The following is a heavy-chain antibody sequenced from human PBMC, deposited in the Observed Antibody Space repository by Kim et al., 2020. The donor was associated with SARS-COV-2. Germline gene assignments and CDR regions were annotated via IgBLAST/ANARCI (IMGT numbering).Heavy chain of an antibody. D-gene: IGHD6-13*01. CDR3: ARVPVGSSSWYLDY. V-gene: IGHV3-13*04. CDR2: IGTAGDT. CDR1: GFTFSSYD. J-gene: IGHJ4*02. Sequence: GGSLRLSCAASGFTFSSYDMHWVRQATGKGLEWVSAIGTAGDTYYPGSVKGRFTISRENAKNSLYLQMNSLRAGDTAVYYCARVPVGSSSWYLDYWGQGTLVTVSS.